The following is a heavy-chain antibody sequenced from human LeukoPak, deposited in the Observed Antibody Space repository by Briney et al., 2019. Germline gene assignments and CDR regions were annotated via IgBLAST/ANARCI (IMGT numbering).Heavy chain of an antibody. Sequence: PGGSLRLSCAASGFTFSSYAMSWVRQAPGKGLEWVSAISGSGGSTYYEDSVKGRFTISRDNSKNTLYLQMNRLRAEDTAVYYCAKDGITIFGVPIGWFDPWGQGTLVTVSS. V-gene: IGHV3-23*01. CDR3: AKDGITIFGVPIGWFDP. D-gene: IGHD3-3*01. CDR2: ISGSGGST. J-gene: IGHJ5*02. CDR1: GFTFSSYA.